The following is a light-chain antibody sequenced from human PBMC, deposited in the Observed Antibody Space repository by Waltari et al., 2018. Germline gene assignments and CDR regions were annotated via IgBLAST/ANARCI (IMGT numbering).Light chain of an antibody. V-gene: IGKV3-20*01. CDR3: QQYGRSPRT. Sequence: EIVLTQSPGTLSLSPGERASLSCRASQDVNSNYLAWYQQKPGQAPRLLIYGASSRATGIPDRFSGSGSGTDFTLTISRLEPEDFAVYYCQQYGRSPRTFGQGTKVEI. J-gene: IGKJ1*01. CDR1: QDVNSNY. CDR2: GAS.